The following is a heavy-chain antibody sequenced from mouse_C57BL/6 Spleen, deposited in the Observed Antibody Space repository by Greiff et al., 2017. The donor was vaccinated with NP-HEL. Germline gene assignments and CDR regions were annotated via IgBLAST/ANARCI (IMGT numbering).Heavy chain of an antibody. CDR3: ARGGYGSSYGYFDV. Sequence: QVQLKQPGAELVKPGASVKLSCKASGYTFTSYWMHWVKQRPGQGLEWIGMIHPNSGSTNYNEKFKSKATLTVDKSSSTAYMQLSSLTSEDSAVYHCARGGYGSSYGYFDVWGTGTTVTVSS. CDR1: GYTFTSYW. CDR2: IHPNSGST. J-gene: IGHJ1*03. V-gene: IGHV1-64*01. D-gene: IGHD1-1*01.